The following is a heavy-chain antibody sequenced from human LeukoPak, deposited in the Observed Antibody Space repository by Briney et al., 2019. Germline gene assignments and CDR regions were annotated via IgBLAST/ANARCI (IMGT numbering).Heavy chain of an antibody. CDR3: ARCIAETWWYFDL. V-gene: IGHV4-61*02. J-gene: IGHJ2*01. Sequence: SGTLSLTCTVSGGSISSGSYYWSWIRQPAGKGLEWIGRIYTSGSTNYNPSLKSRVTISVDTSKNQFSLKLSSVTAADTAVYYCARCIAETWWYFDLWGRGTLVTVSS. CDR2: IYTSGST. CDR1: GGSISSGSYY. D-gene: IGHD6-13*01.